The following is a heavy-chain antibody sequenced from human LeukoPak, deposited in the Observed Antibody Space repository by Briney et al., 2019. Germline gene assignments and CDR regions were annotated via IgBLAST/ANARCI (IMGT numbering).Heavy chain of an antibody. D-gene: IGHD2-2*01. J-gene: IGHJ4*02. CDR2: INHSGST. CDR3: ARFIRHQLPTSDY. CDR1: GGSFSGYY. V-gene: IGHV4-34*01. Sequence: SETLSLTCAVYGGSFSGYYWSWIRQPPGKGLEWIGEINHSGSTNYNPSLKSRVTISVDTSKNQFSLKLSSVTAADTAVYYCARFIRHQLPTSDYWGQGTLVSVSS.